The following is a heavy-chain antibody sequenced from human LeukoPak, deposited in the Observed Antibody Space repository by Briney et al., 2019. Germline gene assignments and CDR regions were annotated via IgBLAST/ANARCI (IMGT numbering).Heavy chain of an antibody. V-gene: IGHV3-7*01. CDR1: GFTFSSYW. CDR2: IKQDGSEK. J-gene: IGHJ3*02. D-gene: IGHD5-12*01. CDR3: ARDVLSGYDFDAFDI. Sequence: GGSLRLSCAASGFTFSSYWMSWVRQAPGKGLEWVANIKQDGSEKYYVDSVKGRFTISRDNAKNSLYLQMNSLRAEDTAVYYCARDVLSGYDFDAFDIWGQGTMVTVSS.